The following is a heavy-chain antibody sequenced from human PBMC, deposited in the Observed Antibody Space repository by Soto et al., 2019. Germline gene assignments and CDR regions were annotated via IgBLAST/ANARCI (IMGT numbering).Heavy chain of an antibody. V-gene: IGHV1-8*01. CDR3: ARGHSVNNWFDP. CDR2: MNPNSGNT. Sequence: EASVKVSCKASGYTFTSYDINWVRQATGQGLEWMGWMNPNSGNTGYAQKFQGRVTMTRNTSISTAYMELSSLRSEDTAVYYCARGHSVNNWFDPWGQGTTVTVSS. J-gene: IGHJ5*02. CDR1: GYTFTSYD.